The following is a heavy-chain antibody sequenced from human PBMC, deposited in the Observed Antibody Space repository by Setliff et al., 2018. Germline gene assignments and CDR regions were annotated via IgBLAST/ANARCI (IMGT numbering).Heavy chain of an antibody. D-gene: IGHD3-16*01. CDR3: ARDGGGDSDAFDI. Sequence: ASVKVSCKVSGYTLTELSMHWVRQAPGQGLEWMGRINPSSGATIYAQKFQGRVTMTSDTSISTAYMELGRLRSDDSAVYFCARDGGGDSDAFDIWGQGTMVTV. V-gene: IGHV1-2*06. J-gene: IGHJ3*02. CDR1: GYTLTELS. CDR2: INPSSGAT.